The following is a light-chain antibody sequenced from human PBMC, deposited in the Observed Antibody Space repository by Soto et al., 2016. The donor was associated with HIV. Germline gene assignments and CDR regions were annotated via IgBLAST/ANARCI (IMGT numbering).Light chain of an antibody. CDR3: QRYDSEYGCA. CDR1: EDIDNY. Sequence: QLTQSPSSLSASVGDTIRIACRASEDIDNYLAWFQQKPGKVPKLLIFAASTLQSGVPSRFSGSWSGTDFTLTISSLQPEDVATYYCQRYDSEYGCAFGPGTKLHI. V-gene: IGKV1-27*01. J-gene: IGKJ3*01. CDR2: AAS.